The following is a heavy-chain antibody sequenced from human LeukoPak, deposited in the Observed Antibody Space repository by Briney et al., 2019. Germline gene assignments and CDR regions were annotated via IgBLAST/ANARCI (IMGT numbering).Heavy chain of an antibody. V-gene: IGHV1-2*02. CDR2: INPNSGGT. CDR1: GYTFTGYY. D-gene: IGHD6-13*01. CDR3: ARARSSSSWYGGRNWFDP. J-gene: IGHJ5*02. Sequence: ASVKVSCKASGYTFTGYYMHWVRQAPGQGLEWMGWINPNSGGTNYAQKLQGRVTMTTDTSTSTAYMELRSLRSDDTAVYYCARARSSSSWYGGRNWFDPWGQGTLVTVSS.